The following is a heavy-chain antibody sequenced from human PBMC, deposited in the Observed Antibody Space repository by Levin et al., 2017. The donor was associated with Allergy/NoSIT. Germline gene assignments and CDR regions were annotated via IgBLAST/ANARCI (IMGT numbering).Heavy chain of an antibody. CDR2: IWYDGSNK. J-gene: IGHJ4*02. CDR1: GFTFSSYG. V-gene: IGHV3-33*01. CDR3: ARDRICGGDCFYFDY. D-gene: IGHD2-21*02. Sequence: PGGSLRLSCAASGFTFSSYGMHWVRQAPGKGLEWVAVIWYDGSNKYYADSVKGRFTISRDNSKNTLYLQMNSLRAEDTAVYYCARDRICGGDCFYFDYWGQGTLVTVSS.